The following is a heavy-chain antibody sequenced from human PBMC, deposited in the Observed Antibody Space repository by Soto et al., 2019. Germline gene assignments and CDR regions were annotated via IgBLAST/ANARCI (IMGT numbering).Heavy chain of an antibody. CDR1: GGSISSGDYY. CDR2: IYYSGST. V-gene: IGHV4-30-4*01. Sequence: SETLSLTCTVSGGSISSGDYYWSWIRQPPGKGLEWIGYIYYSGSTYYNPSLKSRVTISVDTSKNQFSLKLSSVTAADTAVYYCARATDGIWSGNFDYWGQGTLVTVSS. J-gene: IGHJ4*02. CDR3: ARATDGIWSGNFDY. D-gene: IGHD3-3*01.